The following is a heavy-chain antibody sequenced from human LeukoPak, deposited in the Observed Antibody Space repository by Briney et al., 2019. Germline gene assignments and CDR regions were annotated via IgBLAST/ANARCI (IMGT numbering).Heavy chain of an antibody. CDR3: TKDGPAVAGLYWYFDV. CDR1: GFTFSNHA. D-gene: IGHD6-13*01. Sequence: GGSLRLSCEASGFTFSNHAMSWVRQAPGKGLEWASGISGSGGNIHYADSVKGRFAISRDTSKNTLYLQMKSLRAEDTAVYYCTKDGPAVAGLYWYFDVWGRGTLVTVSS. CDR2: ISGSGGNI. V-gene: IGHV3-23*01. J-gene: IGHJ2*01.